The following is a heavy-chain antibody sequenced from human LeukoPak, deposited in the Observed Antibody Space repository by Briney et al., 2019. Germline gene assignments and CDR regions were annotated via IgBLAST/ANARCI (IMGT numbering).Heavy chain of an antibody. V-gene: IGHV4-34*01. CDR1: GGSFSEYD. D-gene: IGHD1-1*01. J-gene: IGHJ4*02. CDR3: ARYVPVKTGTTRASFDS. CDR2: INQSGST. Sequence: SETLSLTCAVSGGSFSEYDWSWIRQPPGKGLEWIGEINQSGSTNDNPSLQSRVHMSVDTSKSHFSLNLKSVTAADTGVYYCARYVPVKTGTTRASFDSWGQGTLVTVSS.